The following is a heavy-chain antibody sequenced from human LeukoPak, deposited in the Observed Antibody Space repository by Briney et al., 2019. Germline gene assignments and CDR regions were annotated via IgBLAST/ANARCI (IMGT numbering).Heavy chain of an antibody. CDR3: ASRGGIQLRENAFDI. Sequence: SVKVSCKASGGTLSSYAISWVRQAPGQGLEWMGRIIPILGIANYAQKFQGRVTITADKSTSTAYMELSSLRSEDTAVYYCASRGGIQLRENAFDIWGQGTMVTVSS. J-gene: IGHJ3*02. CDR2: IIPILGIA. D-gene: IGHD5-18*01. CDR1: GGTLSSYA. V-gene: IGHV1-69*04.